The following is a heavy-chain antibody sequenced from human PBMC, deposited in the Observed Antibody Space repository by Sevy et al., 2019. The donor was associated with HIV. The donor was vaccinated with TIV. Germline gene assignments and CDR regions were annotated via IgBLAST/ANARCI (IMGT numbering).Heavy chain of an antibody. Sequence: ASVKVSCKASGYTFIFYAVHWVRQAPGQRLEWMVWINAGNGNTKYSQNLQGRLTITRDTSASTTYMELTSLRSEDTDVYYCARDVEGALKYFDSWGQGTLVTVSS. CDR3: ARDVEGALKYFDS. V-gene: IGHV1-3*01. CDR1: GYTFIFYA. D-gene: IGHD1-1*01. J-gene: IGHJ4*02. CDR2: INAGNGNT.